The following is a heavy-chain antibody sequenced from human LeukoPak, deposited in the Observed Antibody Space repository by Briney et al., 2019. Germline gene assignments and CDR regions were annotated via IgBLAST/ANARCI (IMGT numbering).Heavy chain of an antibody. CDR3: ARESRNYDSSGYYWSY. Sequence: ASVKVSCKASGYTFTSYGISWVRQAPGQGLEWMGWISAYNGNTNYAQKLQGRVTMTRDTSTSTVYMELSSLRSEDTAVYYCARESRNYDSSGYYWSYWGQGTLVTVSS. CDR1: GYTFTSYG. CDR2: ISAYNGNT. J-gene: IGHJ4*02. D-gene: IGHD3-22*01. V-gene: IGHV1-18*01.